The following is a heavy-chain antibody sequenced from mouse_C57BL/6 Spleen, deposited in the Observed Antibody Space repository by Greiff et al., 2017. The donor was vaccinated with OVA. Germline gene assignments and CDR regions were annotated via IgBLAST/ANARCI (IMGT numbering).Heavy chain of an antibody. CDR1: GYTFTSYW. V-gene: IGHV1-52*01. CDR2: IDPSDSET. CDR3: ARSGQLGNFDY. Sequence: QVQLQQPGAELVRPGSSVKLSCKASGYTFTSYWMHWVKQRPIQGLEWIGNIDPSDSETHYNQKFKDKATLTVDKSSSTAYMQLSSLTSEDSAAYYCARSGQLGNFDYWGQGTTLTVSS. D-gene: IGHD3-2*01. J-gene: IGHJ2*01.